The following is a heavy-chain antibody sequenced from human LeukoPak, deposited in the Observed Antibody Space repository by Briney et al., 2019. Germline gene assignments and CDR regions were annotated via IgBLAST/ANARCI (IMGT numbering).Heavy chain of an antibody. Sequence: QSGGSLRLSCAASGFTFSSYAMSWVRQAPGKGLEWVSAISGSGGSTYYADSVKGRFTISRDNSKNTLYLQMNSLRAEDTAVYYCASSLRDGVGIDYWGQGTLVTVSS. J-gene: IGHJ4*02. CDR1: GFTFSSYA. V-gene: IGHV3-23*01. D-gene: IGHD1-26*01. CDR3: ASSLRDGVGIDY. CDR2: ISGSGGST.